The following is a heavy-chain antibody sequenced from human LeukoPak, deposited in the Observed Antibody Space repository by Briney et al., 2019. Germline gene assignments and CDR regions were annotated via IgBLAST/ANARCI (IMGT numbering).Heavy chain of an antibody. D-gene: IGHD2-15*01. CDR3: AKGGLRIVVVVAAKSPPDY. CDR2: IRYDGSNK. J-gene: IGHJ4*02. Sequence: GGSLRLSCAASGFTFSSYGMHWVRQAPGKGLEWVAFIRYDGSNKYYADSVKGRFTISRDNSKNTLYLQMNSLRAEDTAVYYCAKGGLRIVVVVAAKSPPDYWGQGTLVTVSS. CDR1: GFTFSSYG. V-gene: IGHV3-30*02.